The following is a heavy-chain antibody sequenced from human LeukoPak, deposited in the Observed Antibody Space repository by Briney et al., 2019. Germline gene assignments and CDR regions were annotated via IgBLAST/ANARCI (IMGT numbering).Heavy chain of an antibody. CDR2: INSDGSST. CDR1: GFTFSSYW. D-gene: IGHD6-13*01. V-gene: IGHV3-74*01. Sequence: GGSLSLSCAASGFTFSSYWMHWVRQAPGKGLVWVSRINSDGSSTSYADSVKGRFTISRDNSKNTLYLQMNSLRAEDTAVYYCAKDRILLAAAGTFDNWGQGTLVTVSS. J-gene: IGHJ4*02. CDR3: AKDRILLAAAGTFDN.